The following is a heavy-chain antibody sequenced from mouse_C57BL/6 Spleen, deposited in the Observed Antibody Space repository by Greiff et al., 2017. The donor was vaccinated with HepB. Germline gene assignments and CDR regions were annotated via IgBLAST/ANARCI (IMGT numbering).Heavy chain of an antibody. CDR2: IQPNSGST. CDR3: ARDGSSYVPHYFDY. J-gene: IGHJ2*01. V-gene: IGHV1-64*01. Sequence: QVQLQQPGAELVKPGASVKLSCKASGYTFTSYWMHWVKQRPGQGLEWIGMIQPNSGSTNYNEKFKSKATLTVDKSSSTAYMQLSSLTSEDSAVYYCARDGSSYVPHYFDYWGQGTTLTVSS. D-gene: IGHD1-1*01. CDR1: GYTFTSYW.